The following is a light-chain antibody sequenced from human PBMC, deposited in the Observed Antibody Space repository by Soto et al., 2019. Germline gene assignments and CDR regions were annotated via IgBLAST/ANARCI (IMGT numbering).Light chain of an antibody. CDR2: DAP. V-gene: IGKV3-11*01. CDR1: QSVSSY. Sequence: EIVLTQSPGTLSLSPGERATLSCRASQSVSSYLAWYQQKPGQAPRLLIYDAPNRATGIPARFSGSGSGTEFNLTISSLEPEDSAVYYCQQRSNWPSLTFGGGTKVDI. J-gene: IGKJ4*01. CDR3: QQRSNWPSLT.